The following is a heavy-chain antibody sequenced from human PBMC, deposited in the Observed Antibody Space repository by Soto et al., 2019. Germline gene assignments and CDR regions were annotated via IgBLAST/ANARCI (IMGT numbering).Heavy chain of an antibody. Sequence: GGSLRLSCAASGFTLSGYAMDWVRQAPGKGLEYVSGISSNGVGTYYANSVQGRFTISRDNSKNSLYLQMDSLRPEDMAVYYFARARIVGATRQDYYYYGMDVWGQGTTVTVSS. CDR1: GFTLSGYA. J-gene: IGHJ6*02. V-gene: IGHV3-64*01. D-gene: IGHD1-26*01. CDR2: ISSNGVGT. CDR3: ARARIVGATRQDYYYYGMDV.